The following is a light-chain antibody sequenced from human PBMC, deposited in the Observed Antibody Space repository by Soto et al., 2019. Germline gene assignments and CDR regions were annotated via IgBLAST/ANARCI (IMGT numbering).Light chain of an antibody. CDR2: EVS. CDR3: SSYTSSITRV. Sequence: QSALTQPASVSGSPGQSITISCTGTSSDVGGYDYVSWYQQHPGKAPKLMIYEVSNRPSGVSNRFSGSKSGNTASLTISGLQAEDEADYYCSSYTSSITRVFGTGTKLTVL. CDR1: SSDVGGYDY. V-gene: IGLV2-14*01. J-gene: IGLJ1*01.